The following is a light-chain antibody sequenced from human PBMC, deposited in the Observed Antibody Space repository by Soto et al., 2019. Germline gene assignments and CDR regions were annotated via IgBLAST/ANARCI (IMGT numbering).Light chain of an antibody. J-gene: IGKJ2*01. CDR3: QQYNNWYT. CDR1: QSVSSN. CDR2: GAS. Sequence: EIVMTQSPATLSVSPGETATLSCRASQSVSSNFAWYQQKPGQAPTLLIYGASTRATGIPARFSGSGSGTEFPLTISSLQSEDFAVYYCQQYNNWYTFGQGTKLEIK. V-gene: IGKV3-15*01.